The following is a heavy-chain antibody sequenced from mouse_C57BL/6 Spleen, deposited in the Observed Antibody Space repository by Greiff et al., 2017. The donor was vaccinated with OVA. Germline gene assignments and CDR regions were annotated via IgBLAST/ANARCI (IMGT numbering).Heavy chain of an antibody. Sequence: VQLKESGAELVKPGASVKLSCTASGFNIKDYYMHWVKQRTEQGLEWIGRIDPEDGETKYAQKFQGKATITADTSSNTAYLQLSSLTSEDTAVYYCARSHYYGSSFDYWGQGTTLTVSS. V-gene: IGHV14-2*01. CDR1: GFNIKDYY. CDR2: IDPEDGET. CDR3: ARSHYYGSSFDY. D-gene: IGHD1-1*01. J-gene: IGHJ2*01.